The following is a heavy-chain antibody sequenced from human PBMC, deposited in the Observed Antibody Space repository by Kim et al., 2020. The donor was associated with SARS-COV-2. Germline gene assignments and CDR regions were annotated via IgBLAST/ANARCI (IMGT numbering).Heavy chain of an antibody. CDR2: VYYSGTT. CDR3: ARSLRVGSGSYFGYHYYG. J-gene: IGHJ6*01. CDR1: GGFISSYY. V-gene: IGHV4-59*01. D-gene: IGHD3-10*01. Sequence: SETLSLTCTVSGGFISSYYWSWIRQPPGKGLEWIGYVYYSGTTNYNPSLKSRVAISVDASKNQFSLTLASVTGADTAVYYCARSLRVGSGSYFGYHYYG.